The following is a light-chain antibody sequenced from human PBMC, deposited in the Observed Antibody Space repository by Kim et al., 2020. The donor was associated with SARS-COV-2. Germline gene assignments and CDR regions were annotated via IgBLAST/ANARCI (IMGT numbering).Light chain of an antibody. Sequence: SITISCTGTSSDVGGNTYVSWYQQHPGKAPKLIIYGVNKRPSGVSDRFSGSKSGNTASLTISGLQAADEAEYYCSSYTTNSTRVSGGGTQLTVL. CDR3: SSYTTNSTRV. J-gene: IGLJ3*02. CDR1: SSDVGGNTY. CDR2: GVN. V-gene: IGLV2-14*03.